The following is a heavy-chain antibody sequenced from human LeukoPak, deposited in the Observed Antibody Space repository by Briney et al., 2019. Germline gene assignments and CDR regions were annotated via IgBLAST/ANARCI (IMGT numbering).Heavy chain of an antibody. J-gene: IGHJ4*02. CDR2: ISANNGNT. D-gene: IGHD6-19*01. Sequence: ASVKVSCTASGYTFTTYGLNWVRQAPRQGLEWMGWISANNGNTNYAQRFQGRVTMTTDTSTSTAYMELRSLTSDDTAVFYCARDPVAGTGAYFVYWGQGTLVTVSA. CDR3: ARDPVAGTGAYFVY. V-gene: IGHV1-18*01. CDR1: GYTFTTYG.